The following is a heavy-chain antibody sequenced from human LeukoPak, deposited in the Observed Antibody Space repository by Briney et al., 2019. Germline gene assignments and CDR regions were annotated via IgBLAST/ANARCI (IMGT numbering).Heavy chain of an antibody. CDR2: ISSSSTI. D-gene: IGHD2-21*02. J-gene: IGHJ4*02. Sequence: GGSLRLSCAASGITFSTYAMTWVRQAPGKGLEWVSYISSSSTIYYADSVKGRFTISRDNAKNSLYLQMNSLRAEDTAVYYCARDPTTPYCGGDCYLAYFDYWGQGTLVTVSS. CDR1: GITFSTYA. CDR3: ARDPTTPYCGGDCYLAYFDY. V-gene: IGHV3-48*04.